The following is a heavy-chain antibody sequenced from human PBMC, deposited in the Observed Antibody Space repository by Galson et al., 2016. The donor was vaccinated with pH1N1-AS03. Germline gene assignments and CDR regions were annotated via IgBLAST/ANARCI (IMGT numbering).Heavy chain of an antibody. V-gene: IGHV4-34*01. CDR1: GTFSGFF. J-gene: IGHJ6*02. Sequence: GTFSGFFWNWVRQSSGKGLEWIGEVDHSGIITYNPSLRSRLNISLDTSSRQFSLKLTSVTAADTAGYFCARLLGKSFPRLGRNFGMDVWGQGTTVTVSS. D-gene: IGHD3-16*01. CDR2: VDHSGII. CDR3: ARLLGKSFPRLGRNFGMDV.